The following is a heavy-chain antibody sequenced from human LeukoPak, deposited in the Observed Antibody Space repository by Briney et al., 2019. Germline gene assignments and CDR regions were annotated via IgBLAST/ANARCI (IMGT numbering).Heavy chain of an antibody. V-gene: IGHV4-59*08. J-gene: IGHJ5*02. CDR2: VYNSGST. D-gene: IGHD5-18*01. Sequence: KPSETLSLTCSVSGGSISIYYWSWIRQPPGKGLEWIGYVYNSGSTDYNPSLKSRVTISVDTSKNQFSLKVNSVTAADTAVYFCARYSHHVSPSWGQGTQVTVTS. CDR1: GGSISIYY. CDR3: ARYSHHVSPS.